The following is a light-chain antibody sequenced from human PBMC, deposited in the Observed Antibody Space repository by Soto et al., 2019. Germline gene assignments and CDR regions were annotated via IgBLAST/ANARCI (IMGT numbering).Light chain of an antibody. CDR1: QSIGHW. CDR3: QQYDEYPYT. V-gene: IGKV1-5*02. Sequence: DIQMTQSPSTLSASVGDRVTFVCRASQSIGHWLAWYQKRPGKAPKLLIYDASTLESGVPSTFSGSGSGTEFSLTISSLQPDDFATYYCQQYDEYPYTFGQGTELEIK. CDR2: DAS. J-gene: IGKJ2*01.